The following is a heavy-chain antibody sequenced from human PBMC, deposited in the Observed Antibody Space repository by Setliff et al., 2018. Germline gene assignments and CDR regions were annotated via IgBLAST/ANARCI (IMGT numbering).Heavy chain of an antibody. CDR1: GYTFSAYW. Sequence: PGESLKISCQASGYTFSAYWVAWVRQMPGKGLECLGVIYPGDSDTRYSPSFQGQVTISADKSISTAYLQWSSLKASDTAMYYCARHVGHCGGDCYSRAFDIWGQGTMVTVSS. D-gene: IGHD2-21*02. V-gene: IGHV5-51*01. CDR2: IYPGDSDT. CDR3: ARHVGHCGGDCYSRAFDI. J-gene: IGHJ3*02.